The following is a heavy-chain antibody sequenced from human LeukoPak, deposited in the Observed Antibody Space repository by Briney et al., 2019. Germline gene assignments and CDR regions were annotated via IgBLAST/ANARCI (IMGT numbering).Heavy chain of an antibody. V-gene: IGHV3-74*01. D-gene: IGHD3-3*01. J-gene: IGHJ4*02. Sequence: PGGSLRLSCAASGFTFSSYWMHWVRQAPGKGLVWVSRINSDGSSITYADSVKGRFTISRDNAKNTLYLQMNSLRAEDTAVFYCARGGARADFWNGCYDSWGQGTLVTVSS. CDR1: GFTFSSYW. CDR2: INSDGSSI. CDR3: ARGGARADFWNGCYDS.